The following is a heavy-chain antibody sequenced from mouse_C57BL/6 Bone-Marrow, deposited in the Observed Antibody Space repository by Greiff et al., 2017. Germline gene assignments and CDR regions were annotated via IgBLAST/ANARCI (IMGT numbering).Heavy chain of an antibody. J-gene: IGHJ3*01. D-gene: IGHD2-4*01. V-gene: IGHV5-4*01. Sequence: EVKVVESGGGLVKPGGSLKLSCAASGFTFSSYAMSWVRQTPEKRLEWVATISDGGSYTYYPDNVKGRFTISRDNAKNNLYLQMSHLKSEDTAMYYCARDHLSYDYAWFAYWGQGTLVTVSA. CDR1: GFTFSSYA. CDR3: ARDHLSYDYAWFAY. CDR2: ISDGGSYT.